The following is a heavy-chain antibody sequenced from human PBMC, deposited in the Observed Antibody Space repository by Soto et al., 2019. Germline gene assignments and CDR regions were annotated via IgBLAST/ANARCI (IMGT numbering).Heavy chain of an antibody. J-gene: IGHJ4*02. CDR1: GFTFSSYA. CDR3: ARGPPVPLDY. D-gene: IGHD4-17*01. Sequence: GGSLRLSCAASGFTFSSYAMHWVRQAPGKGLEWVAVISYDGSNKYYADSVKGRFTISRDNSKNTLYLQMNSLRAEDTAVYYCARGPPVPLDYWGQGTLVTVSS. CDR2: ISYDGSNK. V-gene: IGHV3-30-3*01.